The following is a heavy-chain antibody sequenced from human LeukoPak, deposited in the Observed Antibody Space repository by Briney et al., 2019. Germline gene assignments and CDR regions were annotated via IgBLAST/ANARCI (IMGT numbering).Heavy chain of an antibody. D-gene: IGHD4-23*01. J-gene: IGHJ4*02. CDR1: GYTFTGYY. CDR2: INPNSGGT. Sequence: ASVKVSCKASGYTFTGYYMHWVRQAPGQGLEWMGWINPNSGGTNYAQKFQGRVTMTRDTSISTAYMELSRLRSDDTAVYYCARAEDYGGKLFSDYWGQGTLVTVSS. V-gene: IGHV1-2*02. CDR3: ARAEDYGGKLFSDY.